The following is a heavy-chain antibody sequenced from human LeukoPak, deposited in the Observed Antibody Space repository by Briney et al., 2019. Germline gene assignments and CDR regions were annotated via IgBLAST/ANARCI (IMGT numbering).Heavy chain of an antibody. CDR3: ARGVGYCSSTSCYWWFDP. CDR1: GFTFSSYW. CDR2: INSDGSRT. J-gene: IGHJ5*02. Sequence: GGSLRLSCAASGFTFSSYWMHWARQAPGKGLVWVSRINSDGSRTSYADSVKGRYTISRDNAKNTLYLQMNSLRAEDTAVYYCARGVGYCSSTSCYWWFDPWGQGTLVTVSS. D-gene: IGHD2-2*01. V-gene: IGHV3-74*01.